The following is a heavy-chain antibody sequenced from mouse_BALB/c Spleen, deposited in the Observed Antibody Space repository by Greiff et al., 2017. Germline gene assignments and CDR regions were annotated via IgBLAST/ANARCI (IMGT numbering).Heavy chain of an antibody. Sequence: EVKVVESGGGLVKPGGSLKLSCAASGFTFSSYTMSWVRQTPEKRLEWVATISSGGSYTYYPDSVKGRFTISRDNAKNTLYLQMSSLKSEDTAMYYCTREGGLLIRLASTTAEAMDYWGQGTSVTVSS. CDR3: TREGGLLIRLASTTAEAMDY. V-gene: IGHV5-6-4*01. J-gene: IGHJ4*01. D-gene: IGHD1-2*01. CDR2: ISSGGSYT. CDR1: GFTFSSYT.